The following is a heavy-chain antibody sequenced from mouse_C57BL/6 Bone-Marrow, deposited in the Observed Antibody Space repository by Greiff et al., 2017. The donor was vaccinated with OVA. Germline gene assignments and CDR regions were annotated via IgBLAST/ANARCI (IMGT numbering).Heavy chain of an antibody. J-gene: IGHJ3*01. CDR1: GYSITSGYY. CDR3: ARMSPFITTVVEGWFAY. V-gene: IGHV3-6*01. CDR2: ISYDGSN. Sequence: VQLKESGPGLVKPSQSLSLTCSVTGYSITSGYYWNWIRQFPGNKLEWMGYISYDGSNNYNPSLKNRISITRDTSKNQFFLKLNSVTTEDTATYYCARMSPFITTVVEGWFAYWGQGTLVTVSA. D-gene: IGHD1-1*01.